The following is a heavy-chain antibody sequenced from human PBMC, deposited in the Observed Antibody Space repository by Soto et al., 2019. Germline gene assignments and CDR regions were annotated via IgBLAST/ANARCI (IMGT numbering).Heavy chain of an antibody. D-gene: IGHD3-22*01. CDR3: AKIGGNDEDSSGTEYFDY. J-gene: IGHJ4*02. CDR1: GFTFSSYG. Sequence: QVQLVESGGGVVQPGRSLRLSGAASGFTFSSYGMHWVRQAPGKGLDWVAVISYDGSNKYYADSVKGRFTISRDNSKNTLYLQMNSLRAEDTAVYYCAKIGGNDEDSSGTEYFDYWGQGTLVTVAA. CDR2: ISYDGSNK. V-gene: IGHV3-30*18.